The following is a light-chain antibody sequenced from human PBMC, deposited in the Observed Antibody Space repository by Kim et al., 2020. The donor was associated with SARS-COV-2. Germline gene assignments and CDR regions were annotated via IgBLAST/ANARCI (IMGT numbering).Light chain of an antibody. CDR3: ATWDDSLDGVI. J-gene: IGLJ2*01. CDR1: SANIGSNA. Sequence: GQRVTIYCSGRSANIGSNAVNWYLQHPGTAPKLLIYSNNQRPSGVPDRFSGSKSGTSASLAISGLQSEDEADYYCATWDDSLDGVIFGGGTKVTVL. CDR2: SNN. V-gene: IGLV1-44*01.